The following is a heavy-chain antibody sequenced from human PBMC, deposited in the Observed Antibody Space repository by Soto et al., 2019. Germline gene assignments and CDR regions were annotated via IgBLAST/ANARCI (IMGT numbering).Heavy chain of an antibody. D-gene: IGHD3-3*01. V-gene: IGHV3-53*01. CDR1: GFTVSGNY. CDR2: IYSGGST. CDR3: ARDRSRHYDFWSGYYTGYYYYGMDV. Sequence: GGSLRLSCAASGFTVSGNYMSWVRQAPGKGLEWVSVIYSGGSTYYADSVKGRFTISRDNSKNTLYLQMNSLRAEDTAVYYCARDRSRHYDFWSGYYTGYYYYGMDVWGQGTTVTVSS. J-gene: IGHJ6*02.